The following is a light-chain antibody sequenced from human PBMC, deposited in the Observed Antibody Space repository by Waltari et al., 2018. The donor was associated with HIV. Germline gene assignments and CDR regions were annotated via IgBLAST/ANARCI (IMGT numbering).Light chain of an antibody. J-gene: IGLJ1*01. CDR2: EVA. Sequence: QSALTQPRSVSGSPGQSVTISCTGTSSDIGYFDYVCWYQQYQGNAPNVIMYEVAQRHSGVPDRFTASKSGITASPTISGLHDEDESDYYCFSSAGTYTYVFGTGTTVTVL. CDR3: FSSAGTYTYV. V-gene: IGLV2-11*01. CDR1: SSDIGYFDY.